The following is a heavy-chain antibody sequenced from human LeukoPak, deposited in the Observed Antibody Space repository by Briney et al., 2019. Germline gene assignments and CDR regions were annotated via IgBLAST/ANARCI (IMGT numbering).Heavy chain of an antibody. CDR1: GYTFSRYG. Sequence: ASVKVSCKTSGYTFSRYGISWVRQAPGQGLEWMGWISPYNANTNYEQKFQGRVTMTTDTSTSTAYMKLRSLRSDDTAVYYCARDRYPYDVLTGYHYYYYGMDVWGQGTTVTVSS. D-gene: IGHD3-9*01. V-gene: IGHV1-18*01. CDR2: ISPYNANT. J-gene: IGHJ6*02. CDR3: ARDRYPYDVLTGYHYYYYGMDV.